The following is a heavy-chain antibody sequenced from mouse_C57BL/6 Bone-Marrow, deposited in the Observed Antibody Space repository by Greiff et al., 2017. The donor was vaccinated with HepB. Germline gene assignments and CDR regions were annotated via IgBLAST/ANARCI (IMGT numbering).Heavy chain of an antibody. D-gene: IGHD2-5*01. Sequence: VQLQQPGAELVKPGASVKLSCKASGYTFTSYWMHWVKQRPGRSLEWIGRIDPNSGGTKYNEKFKSKATLTVDKPSSTAYMQLSSLTSEDSAVYYCARGSNYVYYAMDYWGQGTSVTVSS. J-gene: IGHJ4*01. CDR3: ARGSNYVYYAMDY. CDR1: GYTFTSYW. CDR2: IDPNSGGT. V-gene: IGHV1-72*01.